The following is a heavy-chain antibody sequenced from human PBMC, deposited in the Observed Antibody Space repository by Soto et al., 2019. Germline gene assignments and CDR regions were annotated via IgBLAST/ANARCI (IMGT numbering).Heavy chain of an antibody. Sequence: ASVKVSCKVSGYTLTELSMHWVRQAPGKGLEWMGGFDPEDGETIYAQKFQGRVTMTEDTSTDTAYMELSSLRSEDTAVYYCATDLFREQWLAVKGDYYYMDVWGKGTTVTVSS. J-gene: IGHJ6*03. CDR3: ATDLFREQWLAVKGDYYYMDV. CDR1: GYTLTELS. V-gene: IGHV1-24*01. CDR2: FDPEDGET. D-gene: IGHD6-19*01.